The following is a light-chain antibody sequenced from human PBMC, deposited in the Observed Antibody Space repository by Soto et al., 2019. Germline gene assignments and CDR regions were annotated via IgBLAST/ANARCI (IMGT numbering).Light chain of an antibody. J-gene: IGKJ1*01. CDR2: KAS. CDR3: QQYNSYPWT. V-gene: IGKV1-5*03. CDR1: QTISSW. Sequence: DIQTTQSASPLSGSVGDRVTITCLASQTISSWLAWYQQKPGKAPKLMIYKASTLKSGVPSRFSGSGSGTECTLTISSLQPDDVATYYCQQYNSYPWTFGQGTKVDIK.